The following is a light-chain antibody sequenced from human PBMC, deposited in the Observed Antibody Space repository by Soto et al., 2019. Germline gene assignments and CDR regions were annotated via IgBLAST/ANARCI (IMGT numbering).Light chain of an antibody. CDR3: HQYGSSPWT. Sequence: EIVLTQSPGTLSLSPGERATLSCSASQSVSRSYLAWYQQKPGQAPRLLIYGASSRATGIPDRFSGSGSGTDFTLTISRLEPEDFAVYYCHQYGSSPWTFGQGTKVELK. J-gene: IGKJ1*01. CDR1: QSVSRSY. V-gene: IGKV3-20*01. CDR2: GAS.